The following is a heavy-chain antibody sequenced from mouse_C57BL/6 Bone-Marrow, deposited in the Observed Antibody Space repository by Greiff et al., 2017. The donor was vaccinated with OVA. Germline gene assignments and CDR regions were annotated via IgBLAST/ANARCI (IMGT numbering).Heavy chain of an antibody. CDR2: ISSGGSYT. V-gene: IGHV5-6*01. CDR1: GFTFSSYG. Sequence: EVQLVESGGDLVKPGGSLKLSCAASGFTFSSYGMSWVRQTPDKRLEWVATISSGGSYTYYPDSVKGRFTISRDNAKNTLYLQMSSLKSEDTAMYYCARDYGSSSAWFAYWGQGTLVTVSA. CDR3: ARDYGSSSAWFAY. J-gene: IGHJ3*01. D-gene: IGHD1-1*01.